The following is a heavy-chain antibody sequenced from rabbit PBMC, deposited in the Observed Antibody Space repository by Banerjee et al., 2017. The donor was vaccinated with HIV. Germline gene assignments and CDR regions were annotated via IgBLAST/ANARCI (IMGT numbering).Heavy chain of an antibody. CDR2: FDGGSSGNT. J-gene: IGHJ4*01. CDR3: ATTSYISGSGYPNYFNL. Sequence: QEQLKESGGGLVTPGGTLTLTCTASGFTISRYHICWVRQAPGKGLEWIGCFDGGSSGNTYYANWAKGRFTISKTSSTTVTLQMTSLTAADTATYFCATTSYISGSGYPNYFNLWAQAPWSPS. D-gene: IGHD1-1*01. V-gene: IGHV1S45*01. CDR1: GFTISRYH.